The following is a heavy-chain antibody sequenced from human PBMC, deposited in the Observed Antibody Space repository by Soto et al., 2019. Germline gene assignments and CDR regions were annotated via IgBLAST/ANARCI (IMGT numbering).Heavy chain of an antibody. D-gene: IGHD3-10*01. Sequence: VQLVESGGGVVQPGRSLRLSCAASGFTFSNSGMHWVRQAPGKGLEWVAIISYDGGHEYYADYVKGRFTISRDNSKNTLYLQMDSLRAEDSAVYYCVTDTIWFGEPIRLGYWGQGTLVTVSS. CDR2: ISYDGGHE. J-gene: IGHJ4*02. CDR3: VTDTIWFGEPIRLGY. CDR1: GFTFSNSG. V-gene: IGHV3-30*03.